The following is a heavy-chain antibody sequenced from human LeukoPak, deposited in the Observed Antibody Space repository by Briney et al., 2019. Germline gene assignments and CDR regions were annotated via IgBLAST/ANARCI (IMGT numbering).Heavy chain of an antibody. Sequence: SETLSLTCTVSGGSVSSGSYYWSWIRQPPGKGLEWIGYIYYSGSTNYNPSLKSRVTISVDTSKNQFSLKLSSVTAADTAVYYCARGPLDSGYTYFDYWGQGTLVSVAS. CDR3: ARGPLDSGYTYFDY. CDR1: GGSVSSGSYY. D-gene: IGHD5-12*01. J-gene: IGHJ4*02. V-gene: IGHV4-61*01. CDR2: IYYSGST.